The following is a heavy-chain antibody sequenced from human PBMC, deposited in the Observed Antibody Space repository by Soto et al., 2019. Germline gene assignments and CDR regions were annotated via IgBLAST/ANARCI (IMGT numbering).Heavy chain of an antibody. Sequence: GGALRLSCAAFGFTFSSYSMNWVRQAPGKGLEWVSYISSGSSTIYYADSVRGAFTISRDNAKNSWNLQMNSLRDDDTAVYYCARDLIGVSSGLFQVYYWGQGTLVTVS. CDR1: GFTFSSYS. J-gene: IGHJ4*01. CDR3: ARDLIGVSSGLFQVYY. D-gene: IGHD6-19*01. CDR2: ISSGSSTI. V-gene: IGHV3-48*02.